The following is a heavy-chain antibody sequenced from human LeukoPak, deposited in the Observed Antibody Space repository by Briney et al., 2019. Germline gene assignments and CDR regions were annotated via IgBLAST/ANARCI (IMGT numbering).Heavy chain of an antibody. CDR2: INAGNGNT. D-gene: IGHD6-19*01. V-gene: IGHV1-3*01. J-gene: IGHJ4*02. Sequence: ASVKVSCKASGYTFTSYAMHWVRQAPGQRLEWMGWINAGNGNTKYSQKFQGRVTITRDTSASTAYMELSSLRSEDTAVYYCARDKGYRSVLGYWGQGTLVTVSS. CDR1: GYTFTSYA. CDR3: ARDKGYRSVLGY.